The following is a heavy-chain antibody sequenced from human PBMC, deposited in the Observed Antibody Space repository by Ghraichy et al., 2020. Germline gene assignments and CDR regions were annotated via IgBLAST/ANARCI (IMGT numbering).Heavy chain of an antibody. CDR2: ISAYNGNT. CDR1: GYTFTSYG. CDR3: ARDPFNYYDSSGYSEYFQH. V-gene: IGHV1-18*01. J-gene: IGHJ1*01. D-gene: IGHD3-22*01. Sequence: ASVKVSCKASGYTFTSYGISWVRQAPGQGLEWMGWISAYNGNTNYAQKLQGRVTMTTDTSTSTAYMELRSLRSDDTAVYYCARDPFNYYDSSGYSEYFQHWGQGTLVTVSS.